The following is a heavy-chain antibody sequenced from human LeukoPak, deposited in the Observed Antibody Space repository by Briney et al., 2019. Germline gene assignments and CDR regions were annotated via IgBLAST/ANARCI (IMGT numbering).Heavy chain of an antibody. V-gene: IGHV4-31*03. J-gene: IGHJ4*02. CDR2: MYYSGNT. Sequence: SQALSLTCTVSGDSISSGGRYWSWIRQHPGKGLEWIGYMYYSGNTYYNPSLKSRVTISVDTSKNQFSLNLISVTAADTAVYYCARGGQWLAPGPDYWGQGTLVTVS. CDR3: ARGGQWLAPGPDY. CDR1: GDSISSGGRY. D-gene: IGHD6-19*01.